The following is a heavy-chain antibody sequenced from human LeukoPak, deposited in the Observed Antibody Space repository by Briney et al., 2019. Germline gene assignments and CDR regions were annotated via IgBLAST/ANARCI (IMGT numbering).Heavy chain of an antibody. Sequence: ASVKVSCKASGYTFTSYGISWVRHAPGQGLEWMGWISAYNGNTNYAQKLQGRVTMTTDTSTSTAYMELRSLRSDDTAVYYCARDPYYGSGSYYGPGAFDIWGQGTMVTVSS. D-gene: IGHD3-10*01. CDR1: GYTFTSYG. J-gene: IGHJ3*02. V-gene: IGHV1-18*01. CDR3: ARDPYYGSGSYYGPGAFDI. CDR2: ISAYNGNT.